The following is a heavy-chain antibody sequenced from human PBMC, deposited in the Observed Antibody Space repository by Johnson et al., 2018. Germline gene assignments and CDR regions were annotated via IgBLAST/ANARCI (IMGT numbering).Heavy chain of an antibody. V-gene: IGHV3-30-3*01. Sequence: VQLVESGGGVVQPGRSLRLSCAASGFTFSSYAMHWVRPAPGKGLAWVAVISYDGSNKYYADSVKGRFLISRDNSKNTLYLQMNSLRAEDTAVYSCARDVGVHATGDAFDIWGQGTMVTVSS. CDR2: ISYDGSNK. J-gene: IGHJ3*02. CDR3: ARDVGVHATGDAFDI. CDR1: GFTFSSYA. D-gene: IGHD1-1*01.